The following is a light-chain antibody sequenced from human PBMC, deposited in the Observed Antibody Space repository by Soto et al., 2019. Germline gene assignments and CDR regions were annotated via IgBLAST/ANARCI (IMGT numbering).Light chain of an antibody. CDR3: CSYAGSSYYV. Sequence: QSVLTQPPSVSGSPGQSVTISCTVTSSDVGRYNRVSWYQQPPGTAPKLLIYEGSKRPSGVSNRFSGSKSGNTASLTISGLQAEDEAYYYCCSYAGSSYYVFGSGTKVTVL. J-gene: IGLJ1*01. V-gene: IGLV2-23*01. CDR1: SSDVGRYNR. CDR2: EGS.